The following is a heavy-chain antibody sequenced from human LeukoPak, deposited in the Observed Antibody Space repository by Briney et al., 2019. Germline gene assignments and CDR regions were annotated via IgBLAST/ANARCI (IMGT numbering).Heavy chain of an antibody. CDR2: INPNSGGT. CDR1: GYTFTGYY. D-gene: IGHD3-3*01. CDR3: ARDGGNLRFLEWLLDY. J-gene: IGHJ4*02. V-gene: IGHV1-2*02. Sequence: GASVKVSCKASGYTFTGYYTHWVRQAPGQGLEWMGWINPNSGGTNYAQKFQGRVTMTRDTSISTAYMELSRLRSDDTAVYYCARDGGNLRFLEWLLDYWGQGTLVTVSS.